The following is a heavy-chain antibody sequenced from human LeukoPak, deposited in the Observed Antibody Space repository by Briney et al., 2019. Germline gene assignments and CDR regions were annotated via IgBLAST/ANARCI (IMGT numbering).Heavy chain of an antibody. Sequence: PGGSLRLSCAASGFTFSSYAMSWVRQAPGKGLEWVSAISGSGGSTYYADSVKGRFTISRDNSKNTLYLQMNSLRAEDTAVYYCAKDNWSYDFWSGLPPYFDYWGQGTLVTVSS. J-gene: IGHJ4*02. CDR3: AKDNWSYDFWSGLPPYFDY. CDR2: ISGSGGST. D-gene: IGHD3-3*01. CDR1: GFTFSSYA. V-gene: IGHV3-23*01.